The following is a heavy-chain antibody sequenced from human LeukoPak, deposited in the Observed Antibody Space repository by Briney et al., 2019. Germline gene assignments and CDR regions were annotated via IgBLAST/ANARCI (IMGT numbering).Heavy chain of an antibody. V-gene: IGHV4-34*01. CDR3: ARLYSSRPRDDY. D-gene: IGHD6-13*01. CDR1: GGSFSGYY. Sequence: SETLSLTCAVYGGSFSGYYWSWIRQPPGKGLEWIGEINHSGSTNYNPSLKSRVTISVDTSKNQFSLKLSSVTAADTAVYYCARLYSSRPRDDYWGQGTLVTVSS. J-gene: IGHJ4*02. CDR2: INHSGST.